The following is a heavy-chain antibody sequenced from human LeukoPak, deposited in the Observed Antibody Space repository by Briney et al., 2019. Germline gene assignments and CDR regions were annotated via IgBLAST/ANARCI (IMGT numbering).Heavy chain of an antibody. Sequence: GESLKISCEGSGYSFTRYWIGWVRQMPGKGLEWMGTIYPGDSDTRYSPSSQGQVTISADKSITTAYLQWSSLKASDTAMYYCARRDATKGDAFDIWGQGTMVTVSS. D-gene: IGHD2-15*01. CDR3: ARRDATKGDAFDI. J-gene: IGHJ3*02. CDR2: IYPGDSDT. CDR1: GYSFTRYW. V-gene: IGHV5-51*01.